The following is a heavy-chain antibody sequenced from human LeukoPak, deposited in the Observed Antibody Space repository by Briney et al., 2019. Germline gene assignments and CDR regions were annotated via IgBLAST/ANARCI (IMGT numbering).Heavy chain of an antibody. D-gene: IGHD3-10*01. CDR2: ISSTGGPI. J-gene: IGHJ4*02. CDR1: GFSFSTYE. V-gene: IGHV3-48*03. CDR3: TKWVGL. Sequence: PGGSLRLSCAASGFSFSTYEMNWVRQAPGKGLEWVSSISSTGGPIYYADSVKGRFIIFRENAKNSLFLQMNSLRAEVTAIYYCTKWVGLRGQGTLVTVSS.